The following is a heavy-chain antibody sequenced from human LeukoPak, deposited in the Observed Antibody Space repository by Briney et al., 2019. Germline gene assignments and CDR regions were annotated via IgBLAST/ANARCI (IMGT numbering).Heavy chain of an antibody. V-gene: IGHV3-21*01. CDR1: GFTLSNFW. D-gene: IGHD3-9*01. CDR2: ITSGGDYI. J-gene: IGHJ4*02. CDR3: ARGHYDVLAASYKWTPDY. Sequence: GGSLRLSCAASGFTLSNFWMTWVRQAPGKGLEWVSSITSGGDYIYYADSVKGRFTTSRDNAKNSLSLQLNSLRVEDTAVYYCARGHYDVLAASYKWTPDYWGQGTLVTVSS.